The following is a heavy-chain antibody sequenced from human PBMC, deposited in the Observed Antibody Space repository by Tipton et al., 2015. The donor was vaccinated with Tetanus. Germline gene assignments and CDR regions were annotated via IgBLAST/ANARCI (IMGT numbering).Heavy chain of an antibody. Sequence: QLVQSGPEVKPSETLSLTCTVSGGSISTYHWNWIRQSPGKGLEWIGYIDYFGTTKYNPSLKSRVAMSVDTSKNQLSLKLSSVTSADTAVYYCARTSGYLYSNHWGQGTLVTVSS. CDR3: ARTSGYLYSNH. V-gene: IGHV4-59*01. CDR2: IDYFGTT. D-gene: IGHD3-3*01. CDR1: GGSISTYH. J-gene: IGHJ1*01.